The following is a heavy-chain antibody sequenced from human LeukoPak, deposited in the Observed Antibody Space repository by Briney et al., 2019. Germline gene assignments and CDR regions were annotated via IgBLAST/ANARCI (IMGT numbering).Heavy chain of an antibody. J-gene: IGHJ4*02. CDR2: IASDGSST. CDR3: AKSYNGYESEPDY. D-gene: IGHD5-12*01. V-gene: IGHV3-74*01. Sequence: GGSLRLSCAASGFTFSSYGMHWVRQAPGKGLVWVSRIASDGSSTTYADSVKGRFSISRDNAKNTLYLQMNSLRAEDTAVYYCAKSYNGYESEPDYWGQGTLVTVSS. CDR1: GFTFSSYG.